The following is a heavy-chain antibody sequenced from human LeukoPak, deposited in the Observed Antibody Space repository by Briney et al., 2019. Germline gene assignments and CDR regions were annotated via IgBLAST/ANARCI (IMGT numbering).Heavy chain of an antibody. D-gene: IGHD4-11*01. Sequence: GASVKVSCKASGYTFTGYFIHWVRQAPGQGLEWVGWINPDSGVTSYAQKFQGRVTMTRDTSITTAYMELSRLSSDDTALYYCASGYSDYADYYNYYMDVWGKGTTVTVSS. CDR2: INPDSGVT. CDR1: GYTFTGYF. CDR3: ASGYSDYADYYNYYMDV. V-gene: IGHV1-2*02. J-gene: IGHJ6*03.